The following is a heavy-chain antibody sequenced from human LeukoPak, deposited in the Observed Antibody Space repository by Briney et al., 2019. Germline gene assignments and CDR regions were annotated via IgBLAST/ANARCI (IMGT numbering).Heavy chain of an antibody. CDR1: GFAFSSDA. D-gene: IGHD2-8*01. V-gene: IGHV3-23*01. CDR2: IDVSGDST. J-gene: IGHJ3*02. Sequence: PGGSLRLSCAASGFAFSSDAMTWVRQTPGKGLEWVSTIDVSGDSTYYADSVKGRFTISRDNSKNTLYLQVNSLRVEDTAVYYCATDVSNFIGASDTWGQGTMVTVSS. CDR3: ATDVSNFIGASDT.